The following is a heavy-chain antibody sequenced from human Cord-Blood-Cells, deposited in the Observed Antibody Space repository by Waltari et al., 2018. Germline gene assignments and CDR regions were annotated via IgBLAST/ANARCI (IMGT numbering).Heavy chain of an antibody. CDR1: GYSFTSYW. V-gene: IGHV5-51*03. CDR2: IDPGASTT. CDR3: ARIAPNYYGSGSYYRNAFDI. J-gene: IGHJ3*02. D-gene: IGHD3-10*01. Sequence: EVQLVQSGAEVKKPGESLKISCKGSGYSFTSYWIGWVRQMPGKGLEWMGIIDPGASTTKYSPSFQGQVTISADKSISTAYLQWSSLKASDTAMYYCARIAPNYYGSGSYYRNAFDIWGQGTMVTVSS.